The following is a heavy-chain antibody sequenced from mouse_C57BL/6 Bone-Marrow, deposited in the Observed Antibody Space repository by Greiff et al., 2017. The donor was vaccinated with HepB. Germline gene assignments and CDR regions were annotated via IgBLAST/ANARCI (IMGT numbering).Heavy chain of an antibody. CDR3: ARRIGSYYYGTDY. CDR1: GYTFTSYW. Sequence: VKLQESGAELVKPGASVKLSCKASGYTFTSYWMHWVKQRPGQGLEWIGMIHPNSGSTNYNEKFKSKATLTVDKSSSTAYMQLSSLTSEDSAVYYCARRIGSYYYGTDYWGQGTTLTVSS. J-gene: IGHJ2*01. CDR2: IHPNSGST. V-gene: IGHV1-64*01. D-gene: IGHD1-1*01.